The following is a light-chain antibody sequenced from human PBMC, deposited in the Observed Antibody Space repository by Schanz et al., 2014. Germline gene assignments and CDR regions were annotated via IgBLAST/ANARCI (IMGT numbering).Light chain of an antibody. J-gene: IGKJ3*01. CDR1: QSLLHYNGNNY. Sequence: DVVVTQSPLSLPVTPGEPASISCRSSQSLLHYNGNNYLEWYLQKPGQTPQLLIYLGSNRASGVPDRFSGSGSGTDFTLKISRVEAEDVGVYYCMQTRHSPFTFGPGTKVNI. V-gene: IGKV2-28*01. CDR2: LGS. CDR3: MQTRHSPFT.